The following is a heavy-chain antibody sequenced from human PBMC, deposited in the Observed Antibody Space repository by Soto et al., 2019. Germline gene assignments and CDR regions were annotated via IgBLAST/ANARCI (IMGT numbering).Heavy chain of an antibody. CDR2: ISGRGRTS. V-gene: IGHV3-23*01. CDR1: GFTFSAYA. CDR3: AKANAAYDFWSGSYKGAPFDY. Sequence: GGSLRLSCAASGFTFSAYAMSWVRQAPGKGLEWVSLISGRGRTSYYADSVKGRFTISRDNSQNTLYLQMNSLRAEDTAVYYCAKANAAYDFWSGSYKGAPFDYWGRGTLVTVSS. J-gene: IGHJ4*02. D-gene: IGHD3-3*01.